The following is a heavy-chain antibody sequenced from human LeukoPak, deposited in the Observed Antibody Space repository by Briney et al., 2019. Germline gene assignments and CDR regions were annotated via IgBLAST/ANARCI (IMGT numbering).Heavy chain of an antibody. J-gene: IGHJ5*02. CDR1: GYTFTSYG. V-gene: IGHV1-18*01. Sequence: ASVKVSCKASGYTFTSYGISWVRQDPGQGLEWMGWISAYNGNTNYAQKLQGRVTMTTDTSTSTAYMELRSLRSDDTAVYYCARRTQEPFGGSGPGSNWFDPWGQGTLVTVSS. D-gene: IGHD3-16*01. CDR3: ARRTQEPFGGSGPGSNWFDP. CDR2: ISAYNGNT.